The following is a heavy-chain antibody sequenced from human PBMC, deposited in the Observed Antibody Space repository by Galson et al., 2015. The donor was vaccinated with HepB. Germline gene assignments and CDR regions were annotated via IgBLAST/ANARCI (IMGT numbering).Heavy chain of an antibody. V-gene: IGHV3-15*01. Sequence: SLRLSCAASGFTFSNAWMSWVRQAPGKGLEWVGRIKSKTDGGTTDYAAPVKGRFTISRDDSKNTLYLQMNSLKTEDTAVYYCTTDPHGGGDCYPNWYWGQGTLVTVSS. CDR2: IKSKTDGGTT. CDR1: GFTFSNAW. J-gene: IGHJ4*02. CDR3: TTDPHGGGDCYPNWY. D-gene: IGHD2-21*02.